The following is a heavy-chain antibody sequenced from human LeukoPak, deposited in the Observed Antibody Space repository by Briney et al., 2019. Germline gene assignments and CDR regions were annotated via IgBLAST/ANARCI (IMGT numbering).Heavy chain of an antibody. CDR1: GGSISSYY. J-gene: IGHJ4*02. D-gene: IGHD5-12*01. Sequence: PSETLSLTCTVSGGSISSYYWSWIRQPPGKGLEWIGYIYYIGSTNYNPSLKSRVTISVDTSKNQFSLKLSSVTAADTAVYYCARGSGYDWGAQLNWGQGTLVTVSS. CDR3: ARGSGYDWGAQLN. CDR2: IYYIGST. V-gene: IGHV4-59*01.